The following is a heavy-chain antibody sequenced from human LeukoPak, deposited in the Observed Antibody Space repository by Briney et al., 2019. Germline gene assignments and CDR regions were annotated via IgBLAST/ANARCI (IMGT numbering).Heavy chain of an antibody. CDR1: GYSFTSYW. J-gene: IGHJ6*02. V-gene: IGHV5-51*01. Sequence: PGESLKISCKGSGYSFTSYWIGWVRQMPGKGLEWMGIIYPGDSDTRYSPSFQGQVTISADKSISTAYLQWSSLKAPDTAMYYCARQLGALGYCSSTSCRNYGMDVWGQGTTVTVSS. CDR2: IYPGDSDT. D-gene: IGHD2-2*01. CDR3: ARQLGALGYCSSTSCRNYGMDV.